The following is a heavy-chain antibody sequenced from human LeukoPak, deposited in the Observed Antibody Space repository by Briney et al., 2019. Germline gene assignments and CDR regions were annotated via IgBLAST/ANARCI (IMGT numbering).Heavy chain of an antibody. V-gene: IGHV3-23*01. J-gene: IGHJ4*02. D-gene: IGHD5-24*01. CDR3: ARKLLQFDRDGPSFDY. CDR1: EFTFSSYA. CDR2: ISGDSRTT. Sequence: GGSLRLSCAASEFTFSSYAMSWVRQAPGKELEWVSAISGDSRTTYYTDSAKGRFTISRDNSWYTLYLQLNSLRAEDTAVYYCARKLLQFDRDGPSFDYWGQGTLVTVSS.